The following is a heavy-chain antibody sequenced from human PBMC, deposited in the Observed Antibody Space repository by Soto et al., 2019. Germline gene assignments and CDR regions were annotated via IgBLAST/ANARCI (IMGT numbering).Heavy chain of an antibody. V-gene: IGHV3-11*01. J-gene: IGHJ3*02. D-gene: IGHD2-15*01. CDR1: GFTFSDYY. Sequence: ESGGGLVKPGGSLRLSCAASGFTFSDYYMTWIRQAPGKGLDWVAYISSSGTGIYYADSVKGRFTISRDNAKNSLYLQMSSLRAEDTAVYYCARAYSDAFDIWGQGTMVTVSS. CDR2: ISSSGTGI. CDR3: ARAYSDAFDI.